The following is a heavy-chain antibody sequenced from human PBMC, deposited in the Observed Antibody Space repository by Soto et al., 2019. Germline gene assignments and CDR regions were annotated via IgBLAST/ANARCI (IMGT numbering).Heavy chain of an antibody. D-gene: IGHD3-16*02. CDR3: AKRLSYYFDS. V-gene: IGHV3-23*01. CDR2: VTGDGVTT. CDR1: GLTFSNYA. J-gene: IGHJ4*01. Sequence: GGSLRLSCAASGLTFSNYAMSWVRQAPGKGLEWVSTVTGDGVTTSYADSVKGRFTISRDNSKNTLYLQMSGLRADDTTVYYCAKRLSYYFDSWGHGTLVTVSS.